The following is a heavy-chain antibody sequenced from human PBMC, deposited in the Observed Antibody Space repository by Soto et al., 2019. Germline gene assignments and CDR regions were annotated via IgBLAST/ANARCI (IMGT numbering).Heavy chain of an antibody. CDR1: GSSISSYY. J-gene: IGHJ6*02. CDR2: IYYSGST. Sequence: PSETLSLTCTVSGSSISSYYWSWIRQPPGKGLEWIGYIYYSGSTNYNPSLKSRVTISVDTSKNQFSLKLSSVTAADTAVYYCARNYGSGSYSAISYYYYYGMDVWGQGTTVTVSS. D-gene: IGHD3-10*01. CDR3: ARNYGSGSYSAISYYYYYGMDV. V-gene: IGHV4-59*01.